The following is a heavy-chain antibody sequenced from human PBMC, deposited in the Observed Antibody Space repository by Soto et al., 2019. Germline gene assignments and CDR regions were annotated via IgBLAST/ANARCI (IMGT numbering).Heavy chain of an antibody. CDR3: ARQDGDGLFYFEY. CDR1: GYTFNIYW. J-gene: IGHJ4*02. V-gene: IGHV5-51*01. Sequence: LGESLKISCKGSGYTFNIYWIAWVRQMPGKGLEWMGVIYPVDSDTRYSPSFQGQVTVSVDKSINTAYLQWSSLQASDTAIYYCARQDGDGLFYFEYWGQGTPVTVSS. D-gene: IGHD4-17*01. CDR2: IYPVDSDT.